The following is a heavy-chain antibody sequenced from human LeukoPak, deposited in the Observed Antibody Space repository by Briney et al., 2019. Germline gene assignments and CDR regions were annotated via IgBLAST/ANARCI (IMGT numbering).Heavy chain of an antibody. V-gene: IGHV3-23*01. CDR1: GFTFNRHA. CDR2: IAANGGTI. J-gene: IGHJ4*02. D-gene: IGHD5/OR15-5a*01. Sequence: GGSLRLSCAASGFTFNRHAMTWVRQAPGKGLQWVSSIAANGGTIYYLDSVKGRFTISRDNSKNTVYLQMNSLRAEDTALYYCAKDWGAVSNTPAGIDYWGRGALLTVSP. CDR3: AKDWGAVSNTPAGIDY.